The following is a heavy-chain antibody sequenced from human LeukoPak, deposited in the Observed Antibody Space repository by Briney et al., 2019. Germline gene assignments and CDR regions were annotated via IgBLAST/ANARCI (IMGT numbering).Heavy chain of an antibody. V-gene: IGHV3-7*01. J-gene: IGHJ4*02. D-gene: IGHD5-24*01. CDR3: AVDRRFKIFDY. CDR1: GLAFSNFW. Sequence: PGGSLRLSCATSGLAFSNFWMYWVRQAPGKGLEWVASIKPDGSEDFYADSVKGRFNISRDNAKNSLFLQMTNLEAEDTAVYYCAVDRRFKIFDYWGQGTLVTVSS. CDR2: IKPDGSED.